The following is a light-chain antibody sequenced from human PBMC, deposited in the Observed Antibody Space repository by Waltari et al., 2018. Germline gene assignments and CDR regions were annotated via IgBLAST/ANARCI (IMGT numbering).Light chain of an antibody. Sequence: SSELTQDPAVSVALGQTVRITCQGDSLRSCYATWYQQKAGQGPILVICGKNNRPSGIPARSPGSSSGNTASLTINGAQAEDEADYYCHCRDTSGTHWVFGGGTKLTVL. CDR1: SLRSCY. CDR3: HCRDTSGTHWV. CDR2: GKN. V-gene: IGLV3-19*01. J-gene: IGLJ3*02.